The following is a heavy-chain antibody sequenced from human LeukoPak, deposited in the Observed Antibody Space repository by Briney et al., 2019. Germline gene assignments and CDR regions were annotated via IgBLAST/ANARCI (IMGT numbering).Heavy chain of an antibody. CDR1: GFTFSSYG. CDR3: AKDASMDPHYYYYGMDV. Sequence: PGRPLRLSCAASGFTFSSYGMHWVRQAPGKGLEWVAVISYDGSNKYYADSVKGRFTISRDNSKNTLYLQMNSLRAEDTAVYYCAKDASMDPHYYYYGMDVWGQGTTVTVSS. J-gene: IGHJ6*02. V-gene: IGHV3-30*18. D-gene: IGHD2/OR15-2a*01. CDR2: ISYDGSNK.